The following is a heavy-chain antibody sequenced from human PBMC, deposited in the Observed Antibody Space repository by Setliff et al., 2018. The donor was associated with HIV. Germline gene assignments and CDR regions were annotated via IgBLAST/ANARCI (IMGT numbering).Heavy chain of an antibody. CDR2: IRYDGSYK. CDR3: AKNLYRSPLSPLDY. D-gene: IGHD6-19*01. J-gene: IGHJ4*02. Sequence: GESLKISCAASDFTFSSYGMHWVRQAPGKGLEWVAFIRYDGSYKFYADSVKGRFTISRDNSKNTLYLQMNSLRPEDTAVYYCAKNLYRSPLSPLDYWGQGTLVTVSS. CDR1: DFTFSSYG. V-gene: IGHV3-30*02.